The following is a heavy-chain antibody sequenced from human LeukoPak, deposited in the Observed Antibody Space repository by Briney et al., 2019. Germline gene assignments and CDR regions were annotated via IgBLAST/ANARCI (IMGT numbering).Heavy chain of an antibody. J-gene: IGHJ4*02. D-gene: IGHD3-9*01. CDR1: GFFFTDYW. CDR3: ASLDDILTGYPLDY. CDR2: IKEDGTEK. V-gene: IGHV3-7*03. Sequence: GGSLRLSCAASGFFFTDYWMYWVRQAPGKGLAWVANIKEDGTEKNYVDSVKGRFTISRDNSKNTVYLQMNSLRAEDTAVYYCASLDDILTGYPLDYWGQGTLVTVSS.